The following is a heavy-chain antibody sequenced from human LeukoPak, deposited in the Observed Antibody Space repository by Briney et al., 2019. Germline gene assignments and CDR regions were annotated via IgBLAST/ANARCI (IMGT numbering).Heavy chain of an antibody. CDR2: INPSGGST. CDR3: ARGIARNLPTGY. D-gene: IGHD2-2*01. J-gene: IGHJ4*02. Sequence: ASVKVSCKASGYTFTSYYIHWVRQARGQGLEWMGIINPSGGSTSYAQKFQGRVTMTGDTSTSTVYMELSRLKSEDTAVFYCARGIARNLPTGYSGQGTLVTVSS. V-gene: IGHV1-46*01. CDR1: GYTFTSYY.